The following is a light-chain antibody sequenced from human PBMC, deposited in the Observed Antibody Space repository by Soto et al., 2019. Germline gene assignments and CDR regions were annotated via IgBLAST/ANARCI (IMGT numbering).Light chain of an antibody. J-gene: IGKJ1*01. CDR1: QSISSSY. CDR2: GAS. CDR3: QQYNNWPPWT. V-gene: IGKV3-20*01. Sequence: EIVLTQSPGTLSLSPGERATLSCRASQSISSSYLAWYQQKPGQAPRLPIFGASSRAAGIPDRFSGSGSGTDFTLTISRLEPEDFAVYYCQQYNNWPPWTFGQGTKV.